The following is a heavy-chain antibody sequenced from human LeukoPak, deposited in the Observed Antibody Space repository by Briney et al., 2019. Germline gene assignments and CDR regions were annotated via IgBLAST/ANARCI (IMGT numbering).Heavy chain of an antibody. D-gene: IGHD1-26*01. J-gene: IGHJ4*02. CDR3: ARDRSLYSGSYRECYFDY. V-gene: IGHV3-21*01. CDR1: GFTFSSYS. Sequence: PGGSLRLSCAASGFTFSSYSMNWVRQAPGKGLEWVSSISSSSSYIYYADSVKGRFTISRDNAKNSLYLQMNSLRAEDTAVYYCARDRSLYSGSYRECYFDYWGQGTLVTVSS. CDR2: ISSSSSYI.